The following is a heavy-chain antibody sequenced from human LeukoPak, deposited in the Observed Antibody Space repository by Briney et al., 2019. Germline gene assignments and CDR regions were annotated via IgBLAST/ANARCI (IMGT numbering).Heavy chain of an antibody. CDR1: GYKFTDDY. V-gene: IGHV1-2*02. D-gene: IGHD3-16*01. Sequence: ASVKVSCKASGYKFTDDYMHWVRQAPGQGLEFMGWINPDSGFTNYAQKFKGRVTMTRDTSISTAYLEVRSLTSDDTAVYYCAPTAEAYTSWWKAWGQGTLVTVSS. CDR2: INPDSGFT. CDR3: APTAEAYTSWWKA. J-gene: IGHJ5*02.